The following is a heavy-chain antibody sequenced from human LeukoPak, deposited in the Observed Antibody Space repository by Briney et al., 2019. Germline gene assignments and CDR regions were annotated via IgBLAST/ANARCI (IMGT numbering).Heavy chain of an antibody. Sequence: GGSLRLSCTASGLTFGDYAMSWVRQAPGKGLEWVGFIRSKAYGGTTEYAASVKGRFTISRDDSKSIAYLQMNSLKTEDTAVYYCTRDAYYYDSSGYSDWGQGTLVTVSS. CDR3: TRDAYYYDSSGYSD. CDR2: IRSKAYGGTT. V-gene: IGHV3-49*04. J-gene: IGHJ4*02. CDR1: GLTFGDYA. D-gene: IGHD3-22*01.